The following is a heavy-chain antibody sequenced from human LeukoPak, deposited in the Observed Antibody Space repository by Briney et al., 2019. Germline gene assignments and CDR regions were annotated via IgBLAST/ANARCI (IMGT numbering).Heavy chain of an antibody. Sequence: KTSETLSLTCTVSGGSISSSGYYWNWIRQPPGKGLEWIGSISYSGTTYYNPSLKSRVTISVDTSKNQFSLKLNSVTAADTAVYYCASRGAATSPGHYWGQGTLVTVSS. CDR1: GGSISSSGYY. D-gene: IGHD6-25*01. V-gene: IGHV4-39*01. J-gene: IGHJ4*02. CDR3: ASRGAATSPGHY. CDR2: ISYSGTT.